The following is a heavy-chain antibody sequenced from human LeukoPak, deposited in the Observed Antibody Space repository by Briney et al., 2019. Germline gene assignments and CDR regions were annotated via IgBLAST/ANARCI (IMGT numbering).Heavy chain of an antibody. V-gene: IGHV4-4*07. CDR3: ASIVVVTAADPSDAFDI. CDR2: IYTSGST. J-gene: IGHJ3*02. Sequence: SETLSLTCTVSGGSISSYYWSWIRQPAGTGLEWIGRIYTSGSTNYTPSLKSRVTMSVDTSKNQFSLKLSSVTAADTAVYYCASIVVVTAADPSDAFDIWGQGTMVTVSS. D-gene: IGHD2-21*02. CDR1: GGSISSYY.